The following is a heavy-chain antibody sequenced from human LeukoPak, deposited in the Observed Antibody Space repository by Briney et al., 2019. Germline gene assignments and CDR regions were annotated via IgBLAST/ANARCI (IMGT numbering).Heavy chain of an antibody. CDR2: TYYRSKWYN. Sequence: SQTLSLTCAISGDSVSSNSAAWNWIRQSPSRGLEWLGRTYYRSKWYNDYAVSVKGRIAISPDTSKSQFSLQLDSVTPEDTAVYYCARQMAGGYWYFDLWGRGTLVTVSS. V-gene: IGHV6-1*01. CDR3: ARQMAGGYWYFDL. J-gene: IGHJ2*01. D-gene: IGHD6-19*01. CDR1: GDSVSSNSAA.